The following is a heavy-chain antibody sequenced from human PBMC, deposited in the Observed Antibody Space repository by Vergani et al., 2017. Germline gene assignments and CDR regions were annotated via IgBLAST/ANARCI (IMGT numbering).Heavy chain of an antibody. Sequence: QVQLQESGPGLVKPSQTLSLTCTVSGGSISSGSYYWSWIRQPAGKGLEWIGRIYTSGSTNYNPSLKSRVTISVDTSKNQFSLKLSSVTAADTAVYYCAVGVAVTPAPISWFDPWGQGTLVTDSA. CDR1: GGSISSGSYY. CDR3: AVGVAVTPAPISWFDP. CDR2: IYTSGST. D-gene: IGHD2-15*01. V-gene: IGHV4-61*02. J-gene: IGHJ5*02.